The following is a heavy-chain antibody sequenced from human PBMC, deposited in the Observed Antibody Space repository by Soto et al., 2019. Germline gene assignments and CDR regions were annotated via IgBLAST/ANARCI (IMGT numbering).Heavy chain of an antibody. Sequence: GESLKISCAASGFTFSSYAMHWVRQAPGKGLEYVSAISSNGGSTYYANSVKGRFTISRDNSKNTLYLQMGSLRAEDMAVYYCARSREMATIGSAFDIWGQGTMVTVSS. J-gene: IGHJ3*02. CDR3: ARSREMATIGSAFDI. CDR2: ISSNGGST. D-gene: IGHD5-12*01. CDR1: GFTFSSYA. V-gene: IGHV3-64*01.